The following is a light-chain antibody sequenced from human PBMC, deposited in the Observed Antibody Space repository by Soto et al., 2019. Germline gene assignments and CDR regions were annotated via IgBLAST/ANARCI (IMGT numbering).Light chain of an antibody. CDR3: QQYGSTPIT. J-gene: IGKJ5*01. Sequence: DIQMTQSPSTLSASVGDRVTITCRASQSISSWLAWYQQKPGKAPKLLIYDASSLESGVPSRFSGSGSGTDFTLTISRLEPEDFAVYYCQQYGSTPITFGQGTRLEIK. CDR2: DAS. V-gene: IGKV1-5*01. CDR1: QSISSW.